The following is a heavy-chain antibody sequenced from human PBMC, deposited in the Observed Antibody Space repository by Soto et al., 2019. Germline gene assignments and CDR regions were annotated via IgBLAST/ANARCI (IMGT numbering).Heavy chain of an antibody. Sequence: PGGSLRLSCAASGFMLSTYSVSWVRQAPGKGLEWVSHITGSGGITYYADSVKGRFTISRDTSSNTLYLQMNSLRAEDTALYYCAKCLQIHWNYDAYHIWGQGTMVTVSS. CDR3: AKCLQIHWNYDAYHI. D-gene: IGHD1-7*01. V-gene: IGHV3-23*01. CDR2: ITGSGGIT. CDR1: GFMLSTYS. J-gene: IGHJ3*02.